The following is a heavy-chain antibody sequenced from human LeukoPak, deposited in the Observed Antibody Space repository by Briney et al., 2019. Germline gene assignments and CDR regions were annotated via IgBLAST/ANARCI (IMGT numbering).Heavy chain of an antibody. CDR1: GFNFIDYY. CDR3: ARSNGLRYFDR. D-gene: IGHD4-11*01. J-gene: IGHJ4*02. CDR2: ISNTGQTI. V-gene: IGHV3-11*01. Sequence: PGGSLRLSCVASGFNFIDYYMSWIRQVPGKGLEWISYISNTGQTIYYADSVEGRFTISRDNSKNSLYLQMNSLRAEDTAVYYCARSNGLRYFDRWGQGTLVTVSS.